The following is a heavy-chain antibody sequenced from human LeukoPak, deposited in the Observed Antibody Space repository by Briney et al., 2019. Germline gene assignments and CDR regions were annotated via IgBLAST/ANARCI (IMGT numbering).Heavy chain of an antibody. J-gene: IGHJ4*02. V-gene: IGHV3-30*04. D-gene: IGHD6-19*01. Sequence: GRSLRLSCAASGFTFDSYAMHWVRQAPGKGLEWLAVISYDGRNNYYGDSVKGRFTISRDNPKNTLYLQMTSLRAEDTAVYYCATVGSGWYSNDYWGQGTLVTVSS. CDR2: ISYDGRNN. CDR1: GFTFDSYA. CDR3: ATVGSGWYSNDY.